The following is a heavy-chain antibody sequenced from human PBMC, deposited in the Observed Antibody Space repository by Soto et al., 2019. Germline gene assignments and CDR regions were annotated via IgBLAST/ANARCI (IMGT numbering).Heavy chain of an antibody. CDR2: INPNSRGT. CDR3: ARVRIAAAGLYNYFAY. Sequence: QVQLVQSGAEVKKPGASVKVSCKASGYTFTGYYMHWVRQAPGQGLEWMGWINPNSRGTNYAQKFQGWVTRTRDTTISTAYMELSRLRSDDTAVYYCARVRIAAAGLYNYFAYWGQGTLVTVSS. D-gene: IGHD6-13*01. V-gene: IGHV1-2*04. CDR1: GYTFTGYY. J-gene: IGHJ4*02.